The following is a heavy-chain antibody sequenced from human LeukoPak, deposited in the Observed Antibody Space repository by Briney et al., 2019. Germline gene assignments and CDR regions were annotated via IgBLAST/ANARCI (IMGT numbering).Heavy chain of an antibody. V-gene: IGHV3-30*18. D-gene: IGHD2-15*01. CDR2: ISYDGSNK. CDR1: GFTFSSYG. Sequence: GRSLRLSCAASGFTFSSYGLHGGRQAPGEGLEGGAVISYDGSNKYYADSVKGRFTISRDNSKNTLYLQMNTLRAEDTAVYYCAKDMDIVVVVAATNLDYWGQGTLVTVSS. J-gene: IGHJ4*02. CDR3: AKDMDIVVVVAATNLDY.